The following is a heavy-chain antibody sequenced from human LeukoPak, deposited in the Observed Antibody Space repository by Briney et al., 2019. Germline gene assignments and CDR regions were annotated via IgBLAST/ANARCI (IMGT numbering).Heavy chain of an antibody. D-gene: IGHD4-17*01. J-gene: IGHJ6*03. CDR2: ISAYNGNT. CDR3: ARVFSSDYGDYVGYYYYYMDV. CDR1: GYTFTSYG. V-gene: IGHV1-18*01. Sequence: ASVKVSCKASGYTFTSYGISWVRQAPGQGLEWMGWISAYNGNTNYAQKLQGRVTMTTDTSTSTAYMELRSLRSDDTAVYYCARVFSSDYGDYVGYYYYYMDVWGKGTTVTVSS.